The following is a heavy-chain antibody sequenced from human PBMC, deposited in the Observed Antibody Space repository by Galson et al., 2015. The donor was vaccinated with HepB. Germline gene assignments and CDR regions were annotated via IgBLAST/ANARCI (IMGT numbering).Heavy chain of an antibody. J-gene: IGHJ4*02. CDR2: INTSNKSP. CDR1: GYMFFTYP. D-gene: IGHD2/OR15-2a*01. V-gene: IGHV7-4-1*02. CDR3: ARVPNLFSGRGPVDH. Sequence: SVKVSCKASGYMFFTYPIIWVRQAPGQGLEWLGWINTSNKSPTYAHGFTGRFVFSLDMSVSTAYLQINSLQPYDSAVYYCARVPNLFSGRGPVDHWGQGTLVTVSS.